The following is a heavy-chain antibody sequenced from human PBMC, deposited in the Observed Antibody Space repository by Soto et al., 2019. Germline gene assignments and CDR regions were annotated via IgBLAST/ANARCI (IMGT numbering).Heavy chain of an antibody. CDR2: IYYSGST. CDR3: ARARSSSSNFRFDP. Sequence: SETLSLTCTVSGGSISSYYWSWIRQPPGKGLEWIGYIYYSGSTNYNPSLKSRVTISVDTSKNQFSLKLSSVTAADTAVYYCARARSSSSNFRFDPWGQGTLVTSPQ. V-gene: IGHV4-59*01. J-gene: IGHJ5*02. D-gene: IGHD6-13*01. CDR1: GGSISSYY.